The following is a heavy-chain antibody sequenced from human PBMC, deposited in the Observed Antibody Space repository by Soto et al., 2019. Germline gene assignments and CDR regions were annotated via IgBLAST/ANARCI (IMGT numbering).Heavy chain of an antibody. CDR1: GGSVSSGNYY. V-gene: IGHV4-61*01. D-gene: IGHD3-22*01. CDR3: ARSMHYSDGSNYSPFDY. Sequence: PSETLSLTCTVSGGSVSSGNYYWSWIRQPPGKGLEWIGYFYYTGSTNYNPSLKSRVTISVDASKNQFSLRLSSLTAADTAVYYCARSMHYSDGSNYSPFDYWGQGTLVNVSS. J-gene: IGHJ4*02. CDR2: FYYTGST.